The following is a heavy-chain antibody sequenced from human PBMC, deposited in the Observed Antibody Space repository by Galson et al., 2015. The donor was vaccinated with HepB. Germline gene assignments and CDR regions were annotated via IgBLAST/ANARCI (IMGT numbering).Heavy chain of an antibody. Sequence: AISGDSVSSNSAPWNWIRQSPSRGLEWLGRTYYRSKWYNDYALSVKSRITINPDTSKNQFSLQLSSVTPEDTAVYYCARGGYSYLTSFNYWGQGTLVTVSS. CDR1: GDSVSSNSAP. V-gene: IGHV6-1*01. J-gene: IGHJ4*02. CDR3: ARGGYSYLTSFNY. CDR2: TYYRSKWYN. D-gene: IGHD5-18*01.